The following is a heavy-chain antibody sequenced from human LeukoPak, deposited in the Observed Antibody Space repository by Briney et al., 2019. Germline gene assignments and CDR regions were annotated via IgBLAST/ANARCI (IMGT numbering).Heavy chain of an antibody. D-gene: IGHD2-2*02. J-gene: IGHJ1*01. V-gene: IGHV4-30-2*01. Sequence: SQTLSLTCAVSGGSISSGGYSWSWIRQPPGKGLEWIGYIYHSGSTYYNPSLKSRVTISVDRSKNQFSLKLSSVTAADTAVYYCASGCSSTSCYTNRGLVQHWGQGTLVTVSS. CDR3: ASGCSSTSCYTNRGLVQH. CDR1: GGSISSGGYS. CDR2: IYHSGST.